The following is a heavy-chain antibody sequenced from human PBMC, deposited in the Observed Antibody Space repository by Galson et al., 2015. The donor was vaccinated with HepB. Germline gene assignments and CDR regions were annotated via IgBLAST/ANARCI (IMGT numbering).Heavy chain of an antibody. D-gene: IGHD3-22*01. V-gene: IGHV3-30*03. CDR1: GFTFSSYG. CDR2: ISYDGSNK. J-gene: IGHJ3*02. Sequence: SLRLSCAASGFTFSSYGMHWVRQAPGKGLEWVAVISYDGSNKYYADSVKGRFTISRDNAKNSLYLQMNSLRAEDTAVYYCARAQGDYYDSSGYYLDAFDIWGQGTMVTVSS. CDR3: ARAQGDYYDSSGYYLDAFDI.